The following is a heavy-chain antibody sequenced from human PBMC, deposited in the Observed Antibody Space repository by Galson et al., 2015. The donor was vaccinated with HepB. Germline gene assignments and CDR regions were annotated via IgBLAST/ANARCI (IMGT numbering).Heavy chain of an antibody. CDR1: GFTVSSNY. J-gene: IGHJ4*02. D-gene: IGHD3-9*01. CDR3: AREGNDILGGGEGV. Sequence: SLRLSCAASGFTVSSNYMSWVRQAPGKGLEWVSVIYSGGSTYYADSVKGRFTISRDNSKNTLYPQMNSLRAEDTAVYYCAREGNDILGGGEGVWGQGTLVTVSS. V-gene: IGHV3-53*01. CDR2: IYSGGST.